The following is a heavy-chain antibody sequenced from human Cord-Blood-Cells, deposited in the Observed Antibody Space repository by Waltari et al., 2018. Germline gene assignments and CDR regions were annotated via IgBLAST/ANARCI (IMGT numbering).Heavy chain of an antibody. CDR3: ARGPFAGATKFFDY. CDR1: GGSFSGYY. Sequence: QVQLQQWGAGLLKPSATLSLTCAVYGGSFSGYYWSWLRQPPGKGLEWIGEINHSGSTNDNPSLKSRVTISVDTSKNQFSLKLSSVTAADTAVYYCARGPFAGATKFFDYWGQGTLVTVSS. CDR2: INHSGST. D-gene: IGHD1-26*01. V-gene: IGHV4-34*01. J-gene: IGHJ4*02.